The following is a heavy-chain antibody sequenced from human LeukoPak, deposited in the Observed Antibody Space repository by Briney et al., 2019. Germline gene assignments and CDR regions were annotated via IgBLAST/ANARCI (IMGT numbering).Heavy chain of an antibody. CDR1: GGSISSSSYY. D-gene: IGHD3-10*01. Sequence: SETLSLTCTVSGGSISSSSYYWGWVRQPPGKGLEWIGSIYYSGSTYYNPALKSRVTISVDTSKNQFSLMLSSVTAADTAVYYCARHYGSGSYWFDPWGQGTLVTVSS. CDR2: IYYSGST. V-gene: IGHV4-39*01. J-gene: IGHJ5*02. CDR3: ARHYGSGSYWFDP.